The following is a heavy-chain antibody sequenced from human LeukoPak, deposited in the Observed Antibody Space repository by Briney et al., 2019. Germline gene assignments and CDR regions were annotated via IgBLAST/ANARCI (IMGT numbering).Heavy chain of an antibody. J-gene: IGHJ4*02. D-gene: IGHD1-26*01. CDR3: AKDRGSGSYYERAGY. V-gene: IGHV3-30*02. CDR1: GFTFSTFG. Sequence: PGGSLRLSCAASGFTFSTFGMHWVRQAPGEGLEWVAFIRYDGTYKYYADSVKGRFTISRDNSKNTLYLQMNSLRAEDTAVYHCAKDRGSGSYYERAGYWGQGTLVTVSS. CDR2: IRYDGTYK.